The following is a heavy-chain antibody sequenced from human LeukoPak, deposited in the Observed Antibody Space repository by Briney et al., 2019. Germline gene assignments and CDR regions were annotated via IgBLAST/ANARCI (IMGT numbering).Heavy chain of an antibody. V-gene: IGHV3-74*01. CDR2: INSDGSST. CDR3: ARAKCRRNSCNQESEY. D-gene: IGHD2-2*01. Sequence: GGSLRLSCAASGFTLSPYWMHWVRQALEKGLVWVSRINSDGSSTTYADSVRGRFTISRDNTKNTLYLQMNILRAEDTAVSYCARAKCRRNSCNQESEYWGQGTLVTVSS. J-gene: IGHJ4*02. CDR1: GFTLSPYW.